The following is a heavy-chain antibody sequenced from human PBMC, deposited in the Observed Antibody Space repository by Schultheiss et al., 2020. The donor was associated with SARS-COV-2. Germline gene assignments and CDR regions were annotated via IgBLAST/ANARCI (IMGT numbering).Heavy chain of an antibody. CDR3: ARDRGTTGTTPANWFDP. V-gene: IGHV4-4*02. J-gene: IGHJ5*02. CDR2: INHSGST. D-gene: IGHD1-1*01. Sequence: SETLSLTCAVSGGSISSSNWWSWVRQPPGKGLEWIGEINHSGSTNYNPSLKSRVTISVDTSKNQFSLKLSSVTAADTAVYYCARDRGTTGTTPANWFDPWGQGTLVTVSS. CDR1: GGSISSSNW.